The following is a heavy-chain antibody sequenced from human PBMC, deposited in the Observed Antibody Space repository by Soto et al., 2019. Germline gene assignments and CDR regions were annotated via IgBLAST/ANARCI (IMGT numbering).Heavy chain of an antibody. CDR2: ISAYNGNT. Sequence: QVQLVQSGAEVKKPGASVKVSCKASGYTFSSYGISWVRQAPGQGLQWVGWISAYNGNTNYAQKLQGRVTMTRDTSTTTAYMELRSLRSDDTAVYYGARSLGSSSWYDYWGQGTLVTVSS. CDR1: GYTFSSYG. D-gene: IGHD6-13*01. V-gene: IGHV1-18*01. J-gene: IGHJ4*02. CDR3: ARSLGSSSWYDY.